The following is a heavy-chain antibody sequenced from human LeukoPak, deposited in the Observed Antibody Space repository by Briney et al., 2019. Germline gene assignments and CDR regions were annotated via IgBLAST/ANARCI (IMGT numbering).Heavy chain of an antibody. CDR3: ARSELSPSDFDY. D-gene: IGHD1-1*01. CDR2: INQDGSEK. V-gene: IGHV3-7*01. J-gene: IGHJ4*02. CDR1: GFTFSDSY. Sequence: GGSLRLSCAASGFTFSDSYMSWVRQAPGKGLEWVANINQDGSEKYYVDAVKGRFTISRDNAKNSLYLQMNSLRAEDTAVYYCARSELSPSDFDYWGQGTLVTVSS.